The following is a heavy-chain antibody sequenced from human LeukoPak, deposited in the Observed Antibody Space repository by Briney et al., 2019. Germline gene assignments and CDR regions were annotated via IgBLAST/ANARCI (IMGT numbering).Heavy chain of an antibody. CDR2: INHSGST. CDR1: GGSFSGYY. V-gene: IGHV4-34*01. Sequence: PSETLSFTCAVYGGSFSGYYWSWIRQPPGKGLEWIGEINHSGSTNYNPSLKSRVTISVDTSKNQFSLELSSVTAADTAVYYCARTAYYYGSGSPFSYWGQGTLVTVSS. D-gene: IGHD3-10*01. CDR3: ARTAYYYGSGSPFSY. J-gene: IGHJ4*02.